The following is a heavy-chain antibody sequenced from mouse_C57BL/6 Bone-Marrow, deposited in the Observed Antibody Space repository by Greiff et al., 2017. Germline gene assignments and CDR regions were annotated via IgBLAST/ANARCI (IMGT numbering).Heavy chain of an antibody. J-gene: IGHJ3*01. Sequence: QVQLQQPGAELVKPGASVKMSCKASGYTFTSYWITWVKQRPGQGLEWIGDIYPGSGSTNYNEKFKSKATLTVDTSSSTAYMQLSSLTSEDSAVYYCARRRGLGPAWFAYWGQGTLVTVSA. V-gene: IGHV1-55*01. D-gene: IGHD4-1*01. CDR1: GYTFTSYW. CDR2: IYPGSGST. CDR3: ARRRGLGPAWFAY.